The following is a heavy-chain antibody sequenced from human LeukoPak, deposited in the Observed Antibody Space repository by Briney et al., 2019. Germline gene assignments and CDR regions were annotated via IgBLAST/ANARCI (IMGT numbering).Heavy chain of an antibody. J-gene: IGHJ4*02. D-gene: IGHD6-13*01. CDR1: GFTFSSYS. CDR2: ISNNGGST. Sequence: PGGSLRLSCAASGFTFSSYSMSWVRQPPGKGLEWVSGISNNGGSTYYADSVKGRFVISRDNSKNMLYLQMSSLRAEDTAVYYCAKDIAAAKPYYFDYWGQGSLVTASS. V-gene: IGHV3-23*01. CDR3: AKDIAAAKPYYFDY.